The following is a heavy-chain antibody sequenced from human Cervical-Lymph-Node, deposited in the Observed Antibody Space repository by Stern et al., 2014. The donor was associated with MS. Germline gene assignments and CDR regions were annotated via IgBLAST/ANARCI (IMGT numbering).Heavy chain of an antibody. J-gene: IGHJ6*02. D-gene: IGHD5-18*01. Sequence: VQLGQSGAEVKKPGASVKVSCKASGYTFTGYYMHWVRQAPGQGLEWMGWINPNSGGTNYAQKFQGWVTMTRDTSISTAYMELSRLRSDDTAVYYCARGWGYSYGYYYGMDVWGQGTTVTVSS. CDR1: GYTFTGYY. V-gene: IGHV1-2*04. CDR2: INPNSGGT. CDR3: ARGWGYSYGYYYGMDV.